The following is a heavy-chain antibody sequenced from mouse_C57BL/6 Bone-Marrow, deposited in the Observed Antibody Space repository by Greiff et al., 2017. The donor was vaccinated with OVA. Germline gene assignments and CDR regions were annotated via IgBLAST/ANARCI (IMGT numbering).Heavy chain of an antibody. Sequence: QVQLQQSGPELVKPGASVKISCKASGYAFSSSWMNWVKQRPGKGLEWIGRIYPGDGDTNYNGKFKGTATLTADKSSSTAYMQLSSLTSEDSAVYFCAVYDYSAWFAYWGQGTLGTVSA. CDR3: AVYDYSAWFAY. D-gene: IGHD2-4*01. V-gene: IGHV1-82*01. CDR1: GYAFSSSW. J-gene: IGHJ3*01. CDR2: IYPGDGDT.